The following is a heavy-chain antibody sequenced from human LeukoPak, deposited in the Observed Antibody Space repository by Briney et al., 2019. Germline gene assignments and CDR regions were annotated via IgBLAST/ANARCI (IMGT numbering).Heavy chain of an antibody. CDR3: ARGRRTAVVTDFDY. D-gene: IGHD2-21*02. Sequence: PSETLSLTCTVSGGSISSYYWSWIRQPAGKGLEWIGRIYTSGSTNYNPSLKSRVTMSVDTSKNQFSLKLTSVTAADTAVYYCARGRRTAVVTDFDYWGQGTLVTVSS. CDR1: GGSISSYY. CDR2: IYTSGST. J-gene: IGHJ4*02. V-gene: IGHV4-4*07.